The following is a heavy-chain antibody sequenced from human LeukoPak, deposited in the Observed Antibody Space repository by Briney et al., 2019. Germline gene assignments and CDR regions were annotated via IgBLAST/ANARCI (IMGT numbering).Heavy chain of an antibody. CDR2: ISSSSSYI. V-gene: IGHV3-21*01. CDR1: GFTFSSYS. Sequence: GGSLRLSCAASGFTFSSYSMNWVRQAPGKGLEWVSSISSSSSYIYYADSVKGRFTISRDNAKNSLYLQMNSLRAEDTAVYYCARFRGYSYGTDVWGQGTTVTVSS. CDR3: ARFRGYSYGTDV. J-gene: IGHJ6*02. D-gene: IGHD5-18*01.